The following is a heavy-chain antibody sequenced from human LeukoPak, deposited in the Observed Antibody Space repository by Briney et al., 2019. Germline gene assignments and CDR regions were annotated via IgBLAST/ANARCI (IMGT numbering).Heavy chain of an antibody. CDR1: GGTFSSYA. J-gene: IGHJ5*02. V-gene: IGHV1-69*13. Sequence: SVKVSCKASGGTFSSYAISCVRQAPGQGLEWMGGIIPIFGTANYAQKFQGRVTITADESTSTAYMELSSLRSEDTAVYYCASPYCSGGSCYSNWFDPWGQGTLVTVSS. CDR3: ASPYCSGGSCYSNWFDP. D-gene: IGHD2-15*01. CDR2: IIPIFGTA.